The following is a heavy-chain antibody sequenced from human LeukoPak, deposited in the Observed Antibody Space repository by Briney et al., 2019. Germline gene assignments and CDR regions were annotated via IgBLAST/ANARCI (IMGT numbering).Heavy chain of an antibody. Sequence: SGGSLRLSCAASGFTFSSYAMSWVRQAPGKGLEWVSAISGSGGSTYYADSVKGRLTISRDNSKNTLYLQMNSLRAEDTAVYYCAKGPSRYCSSTSCYRYFDYWGQGTLVTVSS. CDR3: AKGPSRYCSSTSCYRYFDY. J-gene: IGHJ4*02. CDR1: GFTFSSYA. V-gene: IGHV3-23*01. D-gene: IGHD2-2*02. CDR2: ISGSGGST.